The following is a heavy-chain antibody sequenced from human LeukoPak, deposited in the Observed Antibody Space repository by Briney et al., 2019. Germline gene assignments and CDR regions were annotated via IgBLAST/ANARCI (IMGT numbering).Heavy chain of an antibody. CDR3: AKDIGGYYDSSGYFDY. CDR2: ISWNSGSI. D-gene: IGHD3-22*01. CDR1: GFTFDDYA. Sequence: GGSLRLSCAASGFTFDDYAMHWVRQAPGKSLEWVSGISWNSGSIGYADSVKGRFTISRDNAKNSLYLQMNSLRAEDTALYYCAKDIGGYYDSSGYFDYWGQGTLVTVSS. V-gene: IGHV3-9*01. J-gene: IGHJ4*02.